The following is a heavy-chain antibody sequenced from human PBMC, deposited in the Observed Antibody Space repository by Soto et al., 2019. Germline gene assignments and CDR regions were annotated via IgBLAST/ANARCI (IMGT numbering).Heavy chain of an antibody. J-gene: IGHJ4*02. CDR1: GGSVSSSSYY. CDR2: VYYSGST. CDR3: GRLEGLATISYYFDY. D-gene: IGHD3-9*01. Sequence: QLQLQESGPGLVKPSETLSLTCTDSGGSVSSSSYYWGWVRQPPGKGLEWIGSVYYSGSTYYNPSLKSRVTISVDKSKNQFSLKLMSLSAADMAVYYCGRLEGLATISYYFDYWGQGALVTVSS. V-gene: IGHV4-39*01.